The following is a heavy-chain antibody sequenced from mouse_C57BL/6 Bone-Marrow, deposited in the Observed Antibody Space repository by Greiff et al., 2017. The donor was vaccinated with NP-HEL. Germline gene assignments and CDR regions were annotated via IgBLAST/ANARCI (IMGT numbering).Heavy chain of an antibody. J-gene: IGHJ4*01. V-gene: IGHV5-6*01. Sequence: DVQLVESGGDLVKPGGSLKLSCAASGFTFSSYGMSWVRQTPDKRLEWVATISSGGSYTYYPDSVKGRFTISRDNAKNTLYLQMSSLKSEDTAMYYCAREGYGKDDWGQGTAVTVSS. CDR1: GFTFSSYG. CDR2: ISSGGSYT. CDR3: AREGYGKDD.